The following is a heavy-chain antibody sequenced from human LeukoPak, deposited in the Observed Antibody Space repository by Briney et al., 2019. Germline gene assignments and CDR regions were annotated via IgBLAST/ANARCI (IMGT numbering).Heavy chain of an antibody. J-gene: IGHJ5*02. V-gene: IGHV1-69*05. CDR2: IMPLFGTA. Sequence: SEKVSCKTSGGTFNNSAISWVRQAPGQGLEWLGGIMPLFGTAGYAQKFQGRVTITKDESTRTVYLELTGLTSDDTAVYYCARDVHGDYGSGWFDPWGQGTLVSVSS. CDR3: ARDVHGDYGSGWFDP. CDR1: GGTFNNSA. D-gene: IGHD4-17*01.